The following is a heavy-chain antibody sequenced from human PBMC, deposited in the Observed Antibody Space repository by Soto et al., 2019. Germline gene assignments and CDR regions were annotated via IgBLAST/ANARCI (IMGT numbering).Heavy chain of an antibody. Sequence: SETLSLTCTVSGGSVSSVGYYWSWIRQHPGKGLEWVGFISYAGSPYYNPSLRSRVTISLDTSKNLFSLKLSSVTAADTAVYHCARAFDYGGNSRPFASWGQGTLVTVSS. CDR1: GGSVSSVGYY. V-gene: IGHV4-31*03. J-gene: IGHJ4*02. D-gene: IGHD4-17*01. CDR2: ISYAGSP. CDR3: ARAFDYGGNSRPFAS.